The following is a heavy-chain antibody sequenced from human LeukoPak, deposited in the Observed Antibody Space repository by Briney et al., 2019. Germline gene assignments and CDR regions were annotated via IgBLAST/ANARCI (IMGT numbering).Heavy chain of an antibody. V-gene: IGHV4-34*01. Sequence: SETLSLTCAVSGGSFSDYHWIWIRQHSGKGLEWIGEVSHRGVTNYTPSLRGRITVSVDTSKNQFSLRLSSVTAADTAVYYCARGHSYYGSGIFDFWGQGTLVSVSS. CDR1: GGSFSDYH. CDR2: VSHRGVT. J-gene: IGHJ4*02. CDR3: ARGHSYYGSGIFDF. D-gene: IGHD3-10*01.